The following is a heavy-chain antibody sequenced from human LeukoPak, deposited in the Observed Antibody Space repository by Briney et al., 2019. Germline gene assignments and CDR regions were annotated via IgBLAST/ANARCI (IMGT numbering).Heavy chain of an antibody. CDR2: IIPILGIA. CDR3: AFTPPWFGELPTVYFDY. J-gene: IGHJ4*01. CDR1: GGTFSSYA. Sequence: GSSVKVSCKASGGTFSSYAISWVRQAPGQGLEWMGRIIPILGIANYAQKFQGRVTITADKSTSTAYMELSSLRSEDTAVYYCAFTPPWFGELPTVYFDYWXXXXLVTVSS. D-gene: IGHD3-10*01. V-gene: IGHV1-69*04.